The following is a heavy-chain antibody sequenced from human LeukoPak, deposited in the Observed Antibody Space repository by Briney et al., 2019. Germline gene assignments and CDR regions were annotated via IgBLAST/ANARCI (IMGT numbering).Heavy chain of an antibody. D-gene: IGHD3-22*01. V-gene: IGHV4-34*01. CDR3: ARGGVTNDSSGYYYRLDY. Sequence: SETLSLTCAVSGGSFSGYYWSWVRQPPGKGLEWIGEINHSGSTNYNPSLKRRVTISVDTSKNQFSLKLSSVTAADTAVYYCARGGVTNDSSGYYYRLDYWGQGTLVTVSS. J-gene: IGHJ4*02. CDR1: GGSFSGYY. CDR2: INHSGST.